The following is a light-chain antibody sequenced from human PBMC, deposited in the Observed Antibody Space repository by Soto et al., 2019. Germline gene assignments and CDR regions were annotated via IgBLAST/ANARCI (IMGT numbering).Light chain of an antibody. CDR2: DAS. Sequence: DIVMTQSPDSLAVSLGERATINCKSSQSVLYSPNNKNYLAWYQQKPGKAPKLLIYDASNLETGVPSRFSGSGSGTDFTFTISSLQPEDIATYYCQQYDNLPITFGQGTRLEIK. CDR1: QSVLYSPNNKNY. V-gene: IGKV4-1*01. J-gene: IGKJ5*01. CDR3: QQYDNLPIT.